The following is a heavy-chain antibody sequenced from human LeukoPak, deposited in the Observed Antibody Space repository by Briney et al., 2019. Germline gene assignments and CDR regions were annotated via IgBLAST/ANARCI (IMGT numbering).Heavy chain of an antibody. CDR2: IIPIFGTA. J-gene: IGHJ5*01. Sequence: SVKVSCKASGGTFSSYGISWVRQAPGQGLEWMGGIIPIFGTANYAQKFQGRVTITADESTSTAYMELSSLRSEDTAVYYCARGRYSSSWYGSWGQGTLVTVSS. V-gene: IGHV1-69*13. D-gene: IGHD6-13*01. CDR1: GGTFSSYG. CDR3: ARGRYSSSWYGS.